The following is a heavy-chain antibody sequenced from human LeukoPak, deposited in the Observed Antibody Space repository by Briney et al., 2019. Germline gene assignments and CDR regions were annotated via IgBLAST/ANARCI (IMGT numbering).Heavy chain of an antibody. J-gene: IGHJ4*02. V-gene: IGHV6-1*01. D-gene: IGHD3-22*01. Sequence: SQTLSLTCAISGDSVSSNSAAWNWIRQSPSRGLEWLVRTYYRSKWYNDYAVSVKSRITINPDTSKNQFSLQLNSVTPEDTAVYYCARVYYDSSGYFDPRYYFDYWGQGTLVTVSS. CDR2: TYYRSKWYN. CDR3: ARVYYDSSGYFDPRYYFDY. CDR1: GDSVSSNSAA.